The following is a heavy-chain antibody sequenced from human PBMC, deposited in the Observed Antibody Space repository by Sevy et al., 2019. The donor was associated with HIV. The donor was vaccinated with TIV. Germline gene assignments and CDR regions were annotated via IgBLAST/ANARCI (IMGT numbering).Heavy chain of an antibody. Sequence: GGSLRLSCAASGFTFSDYYMTWIRQAPGKGLEWVSYISSSGSTIYYADSVKGRFTISRDNAKNSLYLQMNSLRAEDTAVYYCARDRRHLRIGNYFDYWGQGTLVTVS. D-gene: IGHD5-12*01. V-gene: IGHV3-11*04. J-gene: IGHJ4*02. CDR1: GFTFSDYY. CDR3: ARDRRHLRIGNYFDY. CDR2: ISSSGSTI.